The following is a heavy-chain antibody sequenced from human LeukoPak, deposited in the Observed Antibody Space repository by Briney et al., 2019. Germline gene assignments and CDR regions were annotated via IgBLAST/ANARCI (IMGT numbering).Heavy chain of an antibody. V-gene: IGHV3-23*01. D-gene: IGHD3-22*01. CDR3: AKLFGSYYYDSSGYYYSDY. Sequence: GGSLSLSCAASGITFSSYGMSWVRQVPGKGLEWVSSISHTGGSPYYADSVKGRFTVSRDNSKNTLYLQMNSLRAGDTAVYYCAKLFGSYYYDSSGYYYSDYWGQGTLVTVSS. CDR2: ISHTGGSP. J-gene: IGHJ4*02. CDR1: GITFSSYG.